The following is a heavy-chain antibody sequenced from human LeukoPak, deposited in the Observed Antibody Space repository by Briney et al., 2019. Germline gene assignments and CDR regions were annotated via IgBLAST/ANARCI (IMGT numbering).Heavy chain of an antibody. Sequence: GGSLRLSCAASGFTFSSYAMSWVRQAPGKGLEWVAVISYDGSNKYYADSVKGRFTISRDNSKNTLYLQMNSLRAEDTAVYYCAKGEYYDYVWGSYRYTSPYYFDYWGQGTLVTVSS. CDR2: ISYDGSNK. D-gene: IGHD3-16*02. CDR3: AKGEYYDYVWGSYRYTSPYYFDY. V-gene: IGHV3-30*18. J-gene: IGHJ4*02. CDR1: GFTFSSYA.